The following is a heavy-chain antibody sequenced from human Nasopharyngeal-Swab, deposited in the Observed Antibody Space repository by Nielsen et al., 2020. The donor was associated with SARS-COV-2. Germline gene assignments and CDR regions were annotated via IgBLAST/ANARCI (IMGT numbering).Heavy chain of an antibody. CDR3: ARGSFEELTIFEVVYSTNWFDP. D-gene: IGHD3-3*01. J-gene: IGHJ5*02. V-gene: IGHV3-21*01. Sequence: VRQDPGKGLGWVSPISSSSSYIYYADSVKGRFTISRDNVKNSLYLQMNRLRAEDTAVYFCARGSFEELTIFEVVYSTNWFDPWGQGTLVTVSS. CDR2: ISSSSSYI.